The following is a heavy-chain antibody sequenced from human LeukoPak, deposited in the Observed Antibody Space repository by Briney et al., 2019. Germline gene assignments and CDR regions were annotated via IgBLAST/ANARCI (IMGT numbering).Heavy chain of an antibody. CDR1: GGSFSGYY. CDR3: ARVSFFRWASTRPSYYYYYMDV. CDR2: INHSGST. Sequence: SETLSLTCAVYGGSFSGYYWSWIRQPPGKGLEWIGEINHSGSTNYNPSLKSRVTISVDTSKSQFSLKLSSVTAADTAVYYCARVSFFRWASTRPSYYYYYMDVWGKGTTVTISS. V-gene: IGHV4-34*01. J-gene: IGHJ6*03. D-gene: IGHD2-15*01.